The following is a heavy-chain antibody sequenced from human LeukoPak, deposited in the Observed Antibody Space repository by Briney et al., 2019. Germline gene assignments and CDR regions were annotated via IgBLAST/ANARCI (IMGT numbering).Heavy chain of an antibody. CDR2: IYYSGGT. CDR3: ARDLANNWFDP. Sequence: SETLSLTCTVSGGSISSYYWSWIRQPPGKGLEWIGYIYYSGGTNYNPSLKSRVTISVDTSKNQFSLKLSSVTAADTAVYYCARDLANNWFDPWGQGTLVSVSS. D-gene: IGHD5-12*01. V-gene: IGHV4-59*01. J-gene: IGHJ5*02. CDR1: GGSISSYY.